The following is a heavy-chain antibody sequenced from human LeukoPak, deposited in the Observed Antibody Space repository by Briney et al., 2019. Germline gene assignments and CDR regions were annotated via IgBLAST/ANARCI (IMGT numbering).Heavy chain of an antibody. CDR3: AKDYIVATDWYFDH. CDR1: GFTFSSYA. Sequence: QSGGSLRLSCAASGFTFSSYAMSWVRQAPGKGLEWVSAISGSGGSTYYADSVKGRFTISRDNSKNTLYLQMNSLRAEDTAVYYCAKDYIVATDWYFDHWGRGTLVTVSS. CDR2: ISGSGGST. J-gene: IGHJ2*01. D-gene: IGHD5-12*01. V-gene: IGHV3-23*01.